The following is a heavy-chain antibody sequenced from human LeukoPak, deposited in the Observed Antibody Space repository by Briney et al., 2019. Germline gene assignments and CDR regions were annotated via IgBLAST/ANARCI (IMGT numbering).Heavy chain of an antibody. V-gene: IGHV1-69*13. Sequence: ASVKVSCKASGYTFTSFAISWVRQAPGQGLEWVGGIIPMSGTANYAQKFQGRVTITADESTSTAYMELSSLRSEDTAIYYCASPVKYYDTWSGYPPFDYWGQGTLVTVSS. CDR2: IIPMSGTA. CDR3: ASPVKYYDTWSGYPPFDY. J-gene: IGHJ4*02. D-gene: IGHD3-3*01. CDR1: GYTFTSFA.